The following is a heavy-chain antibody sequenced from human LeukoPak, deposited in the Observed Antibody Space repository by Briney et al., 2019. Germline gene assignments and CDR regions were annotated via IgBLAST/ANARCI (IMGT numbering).Heavy chain of an antibody. CDR2: INHSGST. D-gene: IGHD1-26*01. CDR3: ASRFNSGSYFYY. Sequence: SGTLSLTCAVYGGSFSGYYWSWIRQPPGKGLEWIGEINHSGSTNYNPSLKSRVTISVDTSKNQFSLKLSSVTAADTAVYYCASRFNSGSYFYYWGQGTLVTVSS. V-gene: IGHV4-34*01. CDR1: GGSFSGYY. J-gene: IGHJ4*02.